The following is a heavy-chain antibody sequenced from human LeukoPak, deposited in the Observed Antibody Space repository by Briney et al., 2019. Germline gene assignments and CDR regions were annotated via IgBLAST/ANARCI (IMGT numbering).Heavy chain of an antibody. Sequence: GGSLRLSCAASGFTFSSYGMHWVRQAPGKGLEWVSAISGSGGSTYYADSVKGRFTISRDNSKNTLYLQMNSLRAEDTAVYYCAKDRSIAARPYFDYWGQGTLVTVSS. J-gene: IGHJ4*02. CDR1: GFTFSSYG. D-gene: IGHD6-6*01. V-gene: IGHV3-23*01. CDR2: ISGSGGST. CDR3: AKDRSIAARPYFDY.